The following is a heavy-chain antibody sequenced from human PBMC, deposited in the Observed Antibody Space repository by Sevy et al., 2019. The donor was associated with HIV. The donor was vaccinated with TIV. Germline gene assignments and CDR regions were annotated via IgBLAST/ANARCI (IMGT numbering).Heavy chain of an antibody. J-gene: IGHJ5*02. Sequence: ASVKVSCKASGYTFSYYAVHWVRQAPGQRLEWMGWINTANGNTKYSQKFQGRLTITRDTSASIVYMQLSSLRSEDTAVYYCARDPGGLPAAMMGWFVPWGQGTLVTDSS. CDR1: GYTFSYYA. V-gene: IGHV1-3*04. CDR2: INTANGNT. D-gene: IGHD2-2*01. CDR3: ARDPGGLPAAMMGWFVP.